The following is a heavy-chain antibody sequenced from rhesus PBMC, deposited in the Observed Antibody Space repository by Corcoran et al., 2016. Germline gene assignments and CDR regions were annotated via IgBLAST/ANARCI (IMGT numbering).Heavy chain of an antibody. Sequence: QVQLQESAPGLVEPSETLSLTCTVFGAPLSSNWWRWIRQPPGKGLEWTGESHDKSGSNNYNPPRKSRLTISKDASKNQVSLRLSFVTAADTAIDYCARHGEPMFDYWGQGVLVTVSS. CDR1: GAPLSSNW. V-gene: IGHV4-80*01. J-gene: IGHJ4*01. D-gene: IGHD1-44*01. CDR2: SHDKSGSN. CDR3: ARHGEPMFDY.